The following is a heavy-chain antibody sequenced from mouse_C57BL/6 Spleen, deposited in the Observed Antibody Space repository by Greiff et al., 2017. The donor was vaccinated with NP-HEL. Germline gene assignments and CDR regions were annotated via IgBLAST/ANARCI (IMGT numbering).Heavy chain of an antibody. CDR3: WRYYYSDYEGNWYFDV. Sequence: QVTLKESGPGLLQPSHSLSLSCTSSGFSLSTSGMRLSWLRQPPGQALDWMVSICNNDNYYNPSLKSRLTISMDTSYHPAFLKLNSLTTADSATDYGAWRYYYSDYEGNWYFDVWGTGTTVTVAS. J-gene: IGHJ1*03. CDR1: FSLSTSGMRL. CDR2: CNNDNY. V-gene: IGHV8-2*01. D-gene: IGHD2-13*01.